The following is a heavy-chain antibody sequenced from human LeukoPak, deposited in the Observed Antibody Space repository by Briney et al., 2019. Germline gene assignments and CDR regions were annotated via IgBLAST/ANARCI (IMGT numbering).Heavy chain of an antibody. V-gene: IGHV3-23*01. D-gene: IGHD3-10*01. CDR1: GFTFSSYD. J-gene: IGHJ6*03. Sequence: QPGGSLRLSCAASGFTFSSYDMSWVRQAPGKGLEWVSSITLSGANTFYADSVMGRFTISRDNSKNTLYLQMNSLRAEDTAVYFCANRGNPSVGHHYLDVWGKGTTVRVSS. CDR3: ANRGNPSVGHHYLDV. CDR2: ITLSGANT.